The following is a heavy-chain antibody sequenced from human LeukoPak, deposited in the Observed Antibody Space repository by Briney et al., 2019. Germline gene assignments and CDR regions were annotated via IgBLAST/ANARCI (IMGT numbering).Heavy chain of an antibody. D-gene: IGHD6-19*01. Sequence: ASVKVSCKASGYTFTSYAMHWVRQASGQRLEWMGWINAGNGNTKYSQKFQGRVTITRDTSASTAYMELSSLRSEDTAVYYCARDRTVAGPDYWGQGTLVTVSS. V-gene: IGHV1-3*01. J-gene: IGHJ4*02. CDR2: INAGNGNT. CDR3: ARDRTVAGPDY. CDR1: GYTFTSYA.